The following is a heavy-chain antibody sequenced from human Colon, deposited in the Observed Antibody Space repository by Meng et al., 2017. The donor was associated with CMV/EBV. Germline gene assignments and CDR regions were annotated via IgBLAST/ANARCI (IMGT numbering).Heavy chain of an antibody. V-gene: IGHV1-46*01. J-gene: IGHJ4*02. CDR2: MFSNRGSA. D-gene: IGHD2-2*02. CDR1: GYSFTSYY. Sequence: QVELGRAGAEVKKPGASVKISCKASGYSFTSYYIHWVRQAPGQGLEWMGIMFSNRGSASYPQKFQGRVTITRDTSTSTVYMELSSLRSEDTAVYYCAREVPDTINFDYWGQGTLVTVSS. CDR3: AREVPDTINFDY.